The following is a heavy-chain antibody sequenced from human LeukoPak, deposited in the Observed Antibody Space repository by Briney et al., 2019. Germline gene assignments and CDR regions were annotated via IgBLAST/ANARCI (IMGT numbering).Heavy chain of an antibody. CDR2: IRFDGGNT. D-gene: IGHD5-12*01. V-gene: IGHV3-30*02. J-gene: IGHJ4*02. CDR1: GFTFNNYG. CDR3: AKGGWWLPDY. Sequence: GGSLRLSCAASGFTFNNYGMHWVRQAPGKGLEWVTFIRFDGGNTYYADSVKGRFTISRDNSKNTLYLQMNSLRAEDTAVYYCAKGGWWLPDYWGQGTLVTVSS.